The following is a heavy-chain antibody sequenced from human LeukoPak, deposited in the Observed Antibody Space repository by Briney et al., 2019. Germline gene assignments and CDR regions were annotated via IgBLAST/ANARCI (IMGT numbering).Heavy chain of an antibody. Sequence: GESLKISCKGSGYRFTSYWIGWVRQVPGKGLGWVGIIYPGDSDTRYSPSFQGQVTISADKSISTAYLQWSSLKASDTAMYYCARLEGPGPTGYNWFDPWGQGTLVTVSS. J-gene: IGHJ5*02. V-gene: IGHV5-51*01. D-gene: IGHD1-1*01. CDR3: ARLEGPGPTGYNWFDP. CDR2: IYPGDSDT. CDR1: GYRFTSYW.